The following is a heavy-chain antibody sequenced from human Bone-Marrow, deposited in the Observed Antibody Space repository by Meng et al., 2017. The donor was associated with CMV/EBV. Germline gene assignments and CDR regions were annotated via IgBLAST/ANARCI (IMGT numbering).Heavy chain of an antibody. CDR2: INSDGSST. D-gene: IGHD6-6*01. V-gene: IGHV3-74*01. CDR1: GFTFSSYA. CDR3: ARITDYNSYRPSYYYGMDV. J-gene: IGHJ6*04. Sequence: GGSLRLSCAASGFTFSSYAMSWVRQAPGKGLVWVSRINSDGSSTSYADSVKGRFTISRDNAKNTLYLQMNSLRAEDTAVYYCARITDYNSYRPSYYYGMDVWGEGTTVTVSS.